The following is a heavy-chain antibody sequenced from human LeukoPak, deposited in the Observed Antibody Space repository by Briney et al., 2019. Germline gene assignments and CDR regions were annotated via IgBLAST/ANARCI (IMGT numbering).Heavy chain of an antibody. J-gene: IGHJ6*03. CDR2: FNHSGST. CDR1: GGSFSGYY. Sequence: SETLSLTCAVYGGSFSGYYWSWIRQPPGKGLEWIGEFNHSGSTNYNPSLKSRVTISVDTSKNQFSLKLSSVTAADTAVYYCARASHYCSSTSCYYYYYYYYMDVWGKGTTVTVSS. CDR3: ARASHYCSSTSCYYYYYYYYMDV. V-gene: IGHV4-34*01. D-gene: IGHD2-2*01.